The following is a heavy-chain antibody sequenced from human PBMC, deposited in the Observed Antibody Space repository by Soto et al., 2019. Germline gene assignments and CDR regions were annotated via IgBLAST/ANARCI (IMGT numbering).Heavy chain of an antibody. V-gene: IGHV3-30*18. Sequence: SGGSLRLSCAASGFTFSSYGMHWVRQAPGKGLEWVAVISYDGSNKYYADSVKGRFTTSRDNSKNTLYLQMNSLRAEDTAVYYCAKDLRQRVATISYDAFDIWGQGTMVTVSS. J-gene: IGHJ3*02. D-gene: IGHD5-12*01. CDR1: GFTFSSYG. CDR2: ISYDGSNK. CDR3: AKDLRQRVATISYDAFDI.